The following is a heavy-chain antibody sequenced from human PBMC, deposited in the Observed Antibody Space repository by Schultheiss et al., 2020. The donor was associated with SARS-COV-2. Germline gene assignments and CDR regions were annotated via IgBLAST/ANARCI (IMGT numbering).Heavy chain of an antibody. D-gene: IGHD3-22*01. CDR1: GFTFSSYA. Sequence: GGSLRLSCAASGFTFSSYAMSWVRQAPGKGLEWVSVIYSGGSTYYADSVKGRFTISRDNSKNTLYLQMNSLRAEDTAVYYCARDDYYDSSGYYENFAFDIWGQGTMVTVSS. CDR3: ARDDYYDSSGYYENFAFDI. V-gene: IGHV3-23*03. J-gene: IGHJ3*02. CDR2: IYSGGST.